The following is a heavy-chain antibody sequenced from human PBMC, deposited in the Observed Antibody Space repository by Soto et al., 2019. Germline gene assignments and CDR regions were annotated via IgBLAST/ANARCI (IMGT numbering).Heavy chain of an antibody. V-gene: IGHV2-5*02. CDR1: GFSLTTTGEG. CDR3: AHRAVLCRGGTCYSHPFDF. D-gene: IGHD2-15*01. J-gene: IGHJ4*02. CDR2: IYWDDDK. Sequence: QITLKESGPTLVKPAETLTLTCTFSGFSLTTTGEGVGWIRQPPGKALEWLAIIYWDDDKRYSPSLKSRLTITKDTSKNQVVLTMTNMDPVDTATYFRAHRAVLCRGGTCYSHPFDFWGQGTLVTVSS.